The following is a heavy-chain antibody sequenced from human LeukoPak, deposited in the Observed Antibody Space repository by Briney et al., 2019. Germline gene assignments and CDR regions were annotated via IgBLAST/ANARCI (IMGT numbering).Heavy chain of an antibody. D-gene: IGHD3-10*02. CDR1: GGSFSGYY. J-gene: IGHJ6*04. CDR3: ARNVALPVYYYYGMDV. V-gene: IGHV4-31*11. CDR2: IYYSGST. Sequence: SETLSLTCAVYGGSFSGYYWSWIRQHPGKGLEWIGYIYYSGSTYYNPSLKSRVTISVDTSKNQFSLKLSSVTAADTAVYYCARNVALPVYYYYGMDVWGKGTTVTVSS.